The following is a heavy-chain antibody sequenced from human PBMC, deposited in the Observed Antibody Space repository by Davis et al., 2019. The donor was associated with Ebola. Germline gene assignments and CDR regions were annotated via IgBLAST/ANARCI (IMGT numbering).Heavy chain of an antibody. Sequence: GESLKISCAASGFTFSSYWMSWVRQAPGKGLEWVANIKQDGSEKYYVDSVKGRFTISRDNAKNSLYLQMNSLRAEDTAVYYCSTGSYPREYWGQGTLVTVSS. CDR1: GFTFSSYW. CDR3: STGSYPREY. CDR2: IKQDGSEK. D-gene: IGHD1-26*01. V-gene: IGHV3-7*03. J-gene: IGHJ4*02.